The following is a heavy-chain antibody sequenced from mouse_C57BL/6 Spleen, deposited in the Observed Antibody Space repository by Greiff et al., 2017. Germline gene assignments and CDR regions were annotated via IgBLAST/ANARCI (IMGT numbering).Heavy chain of an antibody. CDR3: ARGLDYDSWFAY. CDR1: GYTFTDYY. Sequence: EVQLVESGPVLVKPGASVKMSCKASGYTFTDYYMNWVKQSHGKSLEWIGVINPYNGGTSYNQKFKGKATLTVDKSSSTAYMELNSLTSEDSAVYYCARGLDYDSWFAYWGQGTLVTVSA. D-gene: IGHD2-4*01. CDR2: INPYNGGT. V-gene: IGHV1-19*01. J-gene: IGHJ3*01.